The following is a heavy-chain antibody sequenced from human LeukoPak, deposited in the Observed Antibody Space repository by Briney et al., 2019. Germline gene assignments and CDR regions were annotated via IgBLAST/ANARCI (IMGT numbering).Heavy chain of an antibody. Sequence: PGGSLRLSCAASGFTFSSYGMHWVRQAPGKGLEWVAFIRYDGSNKYYADSVKGRFTISRDNSKNTLYLQMNSLRAEDTAVYYCAKALGYFDRWALGAFDIWGQGTKVTVSS. D-gene: IGHD3-9*01. CDR2: IRYDGSNK. V-gene: IGHV3-30*02. J-gene: IGHJ3*02. CDR3: AKALGYFDRWALGAFDI. CDR1: GFTFSSYG.